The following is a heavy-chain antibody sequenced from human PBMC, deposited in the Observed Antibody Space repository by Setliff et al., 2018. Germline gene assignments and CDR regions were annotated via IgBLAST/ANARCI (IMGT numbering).Heavy chain of an antibody. V-gene: IGHV4-59*04. D-gene: IGHD4-17*01. CDR1: GGSISSDY. CDR2: RYYSGHT. J-gene: IGHJ5*02. Sequence: PSETLSLTCNVSGGSISSDYWSWIRQPPGKALEWIGSRYYSGHTYYNPSLKSRVAMSVDKAKNQFSLNLRSVSAADTAIYYCAKHGEESKVTTYLASWGQGTLVTVSS. CDR3: AKHGEESKVTTYLAS.